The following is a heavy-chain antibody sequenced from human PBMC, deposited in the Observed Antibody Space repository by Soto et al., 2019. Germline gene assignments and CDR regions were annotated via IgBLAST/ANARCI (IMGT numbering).Heavy chain of an antibody. Sequence: GGSLRLSCAASGFTFSSYGMHWVRQAPGKGLEWVAVIWYDGSNKYYADSVKGRFTISRDNSKNTLYLQMNSLRAEDTAVYYCARDPDIVATSIEGGYYGMDVWGQGTTVTVSS. D-gene: IGHD5-12*01. V-gene: IGHV3-33*01. J-gene: IGHJ6*02. CDR1: GFTFSSYG. CDR2: IWYDGSNK. CDR3: ARDPDIVATSIEGGYYGMDV.